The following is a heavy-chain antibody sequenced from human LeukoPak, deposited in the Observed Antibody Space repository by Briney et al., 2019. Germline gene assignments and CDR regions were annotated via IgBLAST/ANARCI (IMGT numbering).Heavy chain of an antibody. Sequence: ASVKVSCKASGYTFTSYGISWVRQAPGQGLEWMGWISAYNGNTNYAQKLQGRVTMTTDTSTSTAYMELRSLRSDDTAVYYCARRKIAARPNYYYGMDVWGQGTTVTVSS. CDR1: GYTFTSYG. J-gene: IGHJ6*02. D-gene: IGHD6-6*01. CDR2: ISAYNGNT. CDR3: ARRKIAARPNYYYGMDV. V-gene: IGHV1-18*01.